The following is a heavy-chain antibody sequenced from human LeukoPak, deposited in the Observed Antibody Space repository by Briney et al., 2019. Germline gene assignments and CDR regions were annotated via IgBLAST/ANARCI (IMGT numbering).Heavy chain of an antibody. CDR2: ISGSGGST. D-gene: IGHD2-15*01. CDR3: AKGLGGSPFDY. Sequence: GGSLRLSCAASGFTFSSYAMTWVRQAPGKGLEWVSAISGSGGSTYYADSVKGRFTISRDNSKNTLSLQMNSLRAEDTAVYYCAKGLGGSPFDYWGRGTLVTVSS. V-gene: IGHV3-23*01. J-gene: IGHJ4*02. CDR1: GFTFSSYA.